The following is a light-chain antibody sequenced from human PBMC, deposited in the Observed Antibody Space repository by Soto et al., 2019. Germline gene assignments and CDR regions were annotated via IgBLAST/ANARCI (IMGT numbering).Light chain of an antibody. CDR1: RSLTSC. CDR3: QHYNSYSEA. J-gene: IGKJ1*01. Sequence: EIQMSQYPSTLSASFGDRFAITCVASRSLTSCLSWYQQKPGKAPKLLIYETYILQSGVTSRFRGSGSGTEFTLTISSLQPDDFATYYCQHYNSYSEAFGQGTKVDIK. V-gene: IGKV1-5*03. CDR2: ETY.